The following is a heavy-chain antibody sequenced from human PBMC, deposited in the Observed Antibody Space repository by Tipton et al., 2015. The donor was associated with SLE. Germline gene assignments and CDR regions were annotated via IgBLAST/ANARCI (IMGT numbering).Heavy chain of an antibody. CDR3: ARTRGDSSGWYGNWYFDL. V-gene: IGHV4-31*02. J-gene: IGHJ2*01. CDR2: IFSTGGT. Sequence: RSLRLSCTVSGGSITIGGFYWSWIRQHPGVGLEWIGYIFSTGGTYHNPSLQSRVTISVDTSKNQFSLKMSSVNAADTAVYYCARTRGDSSGWYGNWYFDLWGRGTLVTVSS. D-gene: IGHD6-19*01. CDR1: GGSITIGGFY.